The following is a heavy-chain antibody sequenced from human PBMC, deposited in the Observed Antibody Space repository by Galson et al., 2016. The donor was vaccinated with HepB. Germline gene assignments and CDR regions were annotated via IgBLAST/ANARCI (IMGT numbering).Heavy chain of an antibody. Sequence: SLRLSCAASGFTFSDAWMTWVRQAPGKGLEWVGRIKSETNGGAAEYGPPVKGRFTISRDDSENILYLHMNNLKVEDTALYYCVADVWLGGLMNDHWGQGALVIVSS. J-gene: IGHJ4*02. CDR3: VADVWLGGLMNDH. CDR2: IKSETNGGAA. CDR1: GFTFSDAW. V-gene: IGHV3-15*01. D-gene: IGHD3-10*01.